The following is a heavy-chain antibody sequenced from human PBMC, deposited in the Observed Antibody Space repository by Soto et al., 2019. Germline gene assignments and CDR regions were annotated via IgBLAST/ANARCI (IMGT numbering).Heavy chain of an antibody. V-gene: IGHV4-31*03. Sequence: SETLSLTCTVSGGSISSGGYYWSWIRQHPGKGLEWIGYIYYSGSTYYNPSLKSRVTISVDTSKNQFSLKLSSVTAADTAVYYCAREHCSGGSCHYYYMDVWGKGTTVTVSS. CDR2: IYYSGST. CDR3: AREHCSGGSCHYYYMDV. J-gene: IGHJ6*03. D-gene: IGHD2-15*01. CDR1: GGSISSGGYY.